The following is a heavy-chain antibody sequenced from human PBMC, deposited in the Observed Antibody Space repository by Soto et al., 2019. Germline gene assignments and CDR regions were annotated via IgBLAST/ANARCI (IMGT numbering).Heavy chain of an antibody. J-gene: IGHJ5*02. CDR2: ISAYNGNT. Sequence: ASVKVSCKASGYTFTSYGISWVRQSPGQGLEWMGWISAYNGNTNYAQKLQGRVTMTTDTSTSTAYMELRSLRSDDTAVYYCARRVTGIAAAGPPVNWFDPWGQGTLVTVSS. D-gene: IGHD6-13*01. CDR3: ARRVTGIAAAGPPVNWFDP. V-gene: IGHV1-18*01. CDR1: GYTFTSYG.